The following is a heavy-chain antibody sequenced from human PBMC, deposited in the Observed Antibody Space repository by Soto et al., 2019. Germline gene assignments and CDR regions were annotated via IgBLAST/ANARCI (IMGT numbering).Heavy chain of an antibody. CDR2: ISNDGGNE. Sequence: QVQLVQSGGGVVQPGRSLRLSCAASGFTLSDFAMHWVRQAPGKGLEWVALISNDGGNEHYGDSVRGRFTISRDNSKHMLYLQMTSLRVEDTAVYYSARAVPGMDVWGQGTTVTVSS. CDR1: GFTLSDFA. J-gene: IGHJ6*02. CDR3: ARAVPGMDV. V-gene: IGHV3-30-3*01.